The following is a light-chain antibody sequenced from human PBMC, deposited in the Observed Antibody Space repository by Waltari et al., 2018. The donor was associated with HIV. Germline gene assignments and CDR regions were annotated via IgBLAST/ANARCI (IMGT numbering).Light chain of an antibody. CDR3: QHRSNWPPIT. CDR2: DAF. CDR1: QAVSNF. Sequence: EILLTQSPATLSLSPGERATLSCRASQAVSNFLAWYQQKPGQAPRLLIYDAFKRATDIPDRFSGSGSGADFTLTISSLEPEDFAVYYCQHRSNWPPITFGQGTKLEIK. J-gene: IGKJ2*01. V-gene: IGKV3-11*01.